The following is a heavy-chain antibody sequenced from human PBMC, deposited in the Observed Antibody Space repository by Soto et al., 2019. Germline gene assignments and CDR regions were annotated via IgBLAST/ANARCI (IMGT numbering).Heavy chain of an antibody. CDR1: GFTFSSYA. CDR2: ISGSGGST. J-gene: IGHJ6*03. V-gene: IGHV3-23*01. Sequence: GGSLRLSCAASGFTFSSYAMSWVRQAPGKGLEWVSAISGSGGSTYYADSVKGRFTISRDNSKNTLYLQMNSLRAEDTAVYYCAKCGGYYDYYYMDVWGKGTTVTVSS. D-gene: IGHD3-3*01. CDR3: AKCGGYYDYYYMDV.